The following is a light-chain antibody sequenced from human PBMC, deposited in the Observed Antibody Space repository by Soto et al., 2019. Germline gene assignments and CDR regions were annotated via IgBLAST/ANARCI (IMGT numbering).Light chain of an antibody. CDR1: QSVGSNY. CDR3: QQSYSVPIT. V-gene: IGKV3-20*01. Sequence: EIVLTQSPGTLSLSPWERATLSCRASQSVGSNYLAWYQQKPGQAPRILIFGASGRATGIPDRFSGSGSGTQFTLTISSLQPEDFATYYCQQSYSVPITFGQGTRLEI. J-gene: IGKJ5*01. CDR2: GAS.